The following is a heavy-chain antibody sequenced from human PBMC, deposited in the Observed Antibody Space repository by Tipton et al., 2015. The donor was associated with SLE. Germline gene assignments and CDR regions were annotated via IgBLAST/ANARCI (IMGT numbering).Heavy chain of an antibody. CDR1: GYSISSGYY. J-gene: IGHJ3*02. CDR2: IYHSGST. D-gene: IGHD6-19*01. Sequence: TLSLTCAVSGYSISSGYYWGWIRQPPGKGLEWIGSIYHSGSTYYNPSLKSRVTMSVDTSRKQFSLKLTSVTAADTAVYYCARRGWVDAFDIWGQGTMVIVSS. CDR3: ARRGWVDAFDI. V-gene: IGHV4-38-2*01.